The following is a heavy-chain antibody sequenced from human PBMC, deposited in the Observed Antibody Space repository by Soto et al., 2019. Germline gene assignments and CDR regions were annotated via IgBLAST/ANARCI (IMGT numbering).Heavy chain of an antibody. V-gene: IGHV4-30-4*08. Sequence: SETLSLTCTVSGGSISSGGYYWSWIRQPPGKSLEWIGYIYYSGSTHYNPSLKSRVTISVDTSKNQFSLKLSSVTAADTAVYYCSRGEYGSRSYYNSHYYGMDVWGQGTTVTVSS. CDR3: SRGEYGSRSYYNSHYYGMDV. D-gene: IGHD3-10*01. J-gene: IGHJ6*02. CDR1: GGSISSGGYY. CDR2: IYYSGST.